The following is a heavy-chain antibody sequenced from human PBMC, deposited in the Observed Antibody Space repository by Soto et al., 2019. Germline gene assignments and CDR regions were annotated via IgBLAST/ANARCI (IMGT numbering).Heavy chain of an antibody. D-gene: IGHD1-1*01. J-gene: IGHJ6*02. CDR3: ARGQGMEENYYDYGLDI. CDR2: INGGTGQT. CDR1: RYSFSTNA. V-gene: IGHV1-3*01. Sequence: APVKGSSKASRYSFSTNARHWRRQAPEQSLEWMGLINGGTGQTKHSHRFQDRVTITRDTSASTAYMELSSLRSEDTAVYYCARGQGMEENYYDYGLDIWGQGTTVTVSS.